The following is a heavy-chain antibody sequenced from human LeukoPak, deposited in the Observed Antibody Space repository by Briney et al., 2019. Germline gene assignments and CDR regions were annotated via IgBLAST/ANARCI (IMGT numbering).Heavy chain of an antibody. V-gene: IGHV6-1*01. D-gene: IGHD3-22*01. Sequence: SQTLSLTCAISGDSVSSNSAAWNWIRQSPSRGLEWLGRTYYRSKWYNHYAISLKSRITINPDTSKNQFHLQLKSVTPEDTAVYYCAREQDDSSGNSLFDPWGQGTLVTVSS. CDR2: TYYRSKWYN. CDR3: AREQDDSSGNSLFDP. J-gene: IGHJ5*02. CDR1: GDSVSSNSAA.